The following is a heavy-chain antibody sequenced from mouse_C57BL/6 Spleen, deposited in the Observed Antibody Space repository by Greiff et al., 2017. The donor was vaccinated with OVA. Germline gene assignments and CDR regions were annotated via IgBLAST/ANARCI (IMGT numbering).Heavy chain of an antibody. J-gene: IGHJ2*01. Sequence: EVQLVESGEGLVKPGGSLKLSCAASGFTFSSYAMSWVRQTPEKRLEWVAYISSGGDYIYYADTVKGRFTISRDNARNTLYLQMSSLKSEDTAMYYCTRAAAYDYAFDYWGQGTTLTVSS. CDR2: ISSGGDYI. CDR3: TRAAAYDYAFDY. D-gene: IGHD2-4*01. CDR1: GFTFSSYA. V-gene: IGHV5-9-1*02.